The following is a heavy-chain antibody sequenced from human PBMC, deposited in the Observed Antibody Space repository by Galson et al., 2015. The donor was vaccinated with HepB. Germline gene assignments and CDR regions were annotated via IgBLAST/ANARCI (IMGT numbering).Heavy chain of an antibody. Sequence: SLRLSCAASGFTFSSYSMSWVRQAPGKGLEWVSSISSSSSYIYYADSVKGRFTISRDNAKNSLYLQMNSLRAEDTAVYYCARGQDDYGSDYWGQGTLVTVSS. J-gene: IGHJ4*02. V-gene: IGHV3-21*01. CDR3: ARGQDDYGSDY. CDR2: ISSSSSYI. D-gene: IGHD4-17*01. CDR1: GFTFSSYS.